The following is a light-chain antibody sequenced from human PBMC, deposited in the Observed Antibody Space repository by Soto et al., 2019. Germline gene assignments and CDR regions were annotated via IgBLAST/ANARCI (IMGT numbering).Light chain of an antibody. CDR1: NIGSTN. CDR3: QVWDSGALV. J-gene: IGLJ3*02. V-gene: IGLV3-9*01. Sequence: SYELTQPLSVSVALRQTARITCAGNNIGSTNVHWYQQKPGQAPVLVIYRDSYRPSGIPERFSGSNSGNTATLTISGAQVGDEADYYCQVWDSGALVFGGGTKVTAL. CDR2: RDS.